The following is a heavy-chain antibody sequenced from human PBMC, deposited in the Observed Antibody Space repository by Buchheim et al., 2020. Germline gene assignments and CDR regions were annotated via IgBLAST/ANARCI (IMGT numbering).Heavy chain of an antibody. CDR2: VGGGGENT. D-gene: IGHD2-8*01. CDR1: GFTFANYA. CDR3: AKDYIAANGVFDAFDI. J-gene: IGHJ3*02. Sequence: EVQLLESGGDLVQPGGSLRLSCTASGFTFANYAMNWVRQAPGKGLEWVSHVGGGGENTYYANSVKGRFTIPRDNSKKKLYLQMNSLRVDDTALYYCAKDYIAANGVFDAFDIWGQGT. V-gene: IGHV3-23*01.